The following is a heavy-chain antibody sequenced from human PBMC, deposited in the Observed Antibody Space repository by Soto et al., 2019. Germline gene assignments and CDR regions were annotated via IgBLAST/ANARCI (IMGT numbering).Heavy chain of an antibody. D-gene: IGHD5-12*01. CDR3: ARQGDGYIDGYYFDY. J-gene: IGHJ4*02. CDR2: IYYSGST. Sequence: SETLSLTCTVSGGSISSSSYYWGWIRQPPGKGLEWIGSIYYSGSTYYNPSLKSRVTISVDTSKNQFSLKLSSVTAADTAVYYCARQGDGYIDGYYFDYWGQGTLVTVSS. CDR1: GGSISSSSYY. V-gene: IGHV4-39*01.